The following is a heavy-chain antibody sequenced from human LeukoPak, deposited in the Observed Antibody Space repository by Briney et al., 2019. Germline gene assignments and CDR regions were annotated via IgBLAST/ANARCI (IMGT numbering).Heavy chain of an antibody. V-gene: IGHV4-30-2*01. D-gene: IGHD7-27*01. J-gene: IGHJ2*01. CDR2: IYHSGST. Sequence: SGTLSLTCAVSGGSISSGDYSWSWIRQPPGEGLEWIGYIYHSGSTYYDPSLKSRVTISLDRSKDQFSLKLSSVTAADTAVYYCARVLTGGYWYFDLWGRGTLVTVSS. CDR1: GGSISSGDYS. CDR3: ARVLTGGYWYFDL.